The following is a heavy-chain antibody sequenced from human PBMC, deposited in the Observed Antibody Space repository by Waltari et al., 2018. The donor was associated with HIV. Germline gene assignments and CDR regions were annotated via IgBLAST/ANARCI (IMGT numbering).Heavy chain of an antibody. V-gene: IGHV4-34*01. J-gene: IGHJ4*02. CDR1: GGSFSGNY. CDR3: ARRAPMAYFDY. D-gene: IGHD2-8*01. CDR2: INHAGIT. Sequence: QVKLNQWGAALLKPHETLTLTCAAYGGSFSGNYWTWIRQPPGKGLEWIGEINHAGITNYNPSVKSRVTMSVDTSMNQFSLKLTSVTAADTALYYCARRAPMAYFDYWGQGSLVTVSS.